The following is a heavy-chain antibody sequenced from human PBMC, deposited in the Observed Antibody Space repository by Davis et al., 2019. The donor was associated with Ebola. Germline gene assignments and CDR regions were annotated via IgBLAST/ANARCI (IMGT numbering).Heavy chain of an antibody. D-gene: IGHD6-19*01. J-gene: IGHJ1*01. CDR1: GGSISSSSYY. CDR3: ALGSAQPF. Sequence: SETLSLTCTVSGGSISSSSYYWGWIRQPPGKGLEWIGSIYYSGSTSYNPSLKSRVTISVDTSKNQFSLRLTSVSAAETAVYYCALGSAQPFWGQGTLVTVSS. V-gene: IGHV4-39*01. CDR2: IYYSGST.